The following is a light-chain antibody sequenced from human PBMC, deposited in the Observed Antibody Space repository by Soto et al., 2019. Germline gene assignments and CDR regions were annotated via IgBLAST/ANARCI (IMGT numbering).Light chain of an antibody. Sequence: EIVLTQSPGTLSLSPGERATLSCRASQSVRSSYLAWYQQKLGQAPRLLIHGVSNRATGIPDRFSGRGSGTDFTLIISRQESEDFAVYYCQQYGTSPRTFGQGTKVEIK. CDR3: QQYGTSPRT. CDR2: GVS. V-gene: IGKV3-20*01. CDR1: QSVRSSY. J-gene: IGKJ1*01.